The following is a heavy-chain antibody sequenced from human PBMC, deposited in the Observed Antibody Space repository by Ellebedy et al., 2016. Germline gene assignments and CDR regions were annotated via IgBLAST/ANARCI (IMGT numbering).Heavy chain of an antibody. D-gene: IGHD3-22*01. V-gene: IGHV3-30-3*01. CDR2: ISYDGSNK. CDR3: ARVSMIVLDFDY. CDR1: GFTFSSYA. J-gene: IGHJ4*02. Sequence: GGSLRLSCAASGFTFSSYAMHWVRQAPGKGLEWVAVISYDGSNKYYADSVKGRFTISRDNAKNTLYLQMNSLRAEDTAVYYCARVSMIVLDFDYWGQGTLVTVSS.